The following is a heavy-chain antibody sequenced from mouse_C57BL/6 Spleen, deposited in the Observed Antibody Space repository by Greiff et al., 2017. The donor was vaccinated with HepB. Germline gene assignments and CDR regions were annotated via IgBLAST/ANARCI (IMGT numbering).Heavy chain of an antibody. D-gene: IGHD1-1*01. J-gene: IGHJ4*01. V-gene: IGHV1-81*01. CDR1: GYTFTSYG. CDR3: ARGDYYGSSDYYAMDY. Sequence: QVQLKESGAELARPGASVKLSCKASGYTFTSYGISWVKQRTGQGLEWIGEIYPRSGNTYYNEKFKGKATLTADKSSSTAYMELRSLTSEDSAVYFCARGDYYGSSDYYAMDYWGQGTSVTVSS. CDR2: IYPRSGNT.